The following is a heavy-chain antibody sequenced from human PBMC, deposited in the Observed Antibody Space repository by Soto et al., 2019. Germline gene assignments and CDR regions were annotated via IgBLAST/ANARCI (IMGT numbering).Heavy chain of an antibody. D-gene: IGHD5-18*01. CDR1: GFTFSSYA. J-gene: IGHJ4*02. CDR2: ISYDGSNK. CDR3: ARGVDTATVSRVE. V-gene: IGHV3-30-3*01. Sequence: GGSLRLSCAASGFTFSSYAMHWVRQAPGKGLEWVAVISYDGSNKYYADSVKGRFTISRDNSKNTLYLQMNSLRAEDTAVYYCARGVDTATVSRVEWGQGTLVTVSS.